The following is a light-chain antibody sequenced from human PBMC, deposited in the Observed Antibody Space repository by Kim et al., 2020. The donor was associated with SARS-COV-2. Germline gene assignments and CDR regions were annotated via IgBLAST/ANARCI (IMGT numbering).Light chain of an antibody. Sequence: SPGERAPLSCRASQTVGNNYLAWYQQNPGQPPRLLIYDASSRAAGIPDRFSGSGSGTDFTLTINRLEPEDFAVYYCHQCATSPLTFGGGTKVDIK. CDR3: HQCATSPLT. V-gene: IGKV3-20*01. CDR2: DAS. J-gene: IGKJ4*01. CDR1: QTVGNNY.